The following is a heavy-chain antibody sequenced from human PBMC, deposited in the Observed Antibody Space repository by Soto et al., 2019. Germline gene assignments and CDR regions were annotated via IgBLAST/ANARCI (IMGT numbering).Heavy chain of an antibody. V-gene: IGHV4-4*02. CDR2: AYHNGLT. D-gene: IGHD6-19*01. J-gene: IGHJ4*02. CDR3: ARDAAVPGESDRFDY. Sequence: FLTCAVSGYSVTSNVWWSWVRQPPGKGLEWIGEAYHNGLTDYNPSLKRRVTMSVDTSKNEFSLKLTSLTAADTAIYYCARDAAVPGESDRFDYWGERTLITFSS. CDR1: GYSVTSNVW.